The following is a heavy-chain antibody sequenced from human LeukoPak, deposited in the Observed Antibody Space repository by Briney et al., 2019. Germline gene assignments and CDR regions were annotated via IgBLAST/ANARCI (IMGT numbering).Heavy chain of an antibody. V-gene: IGHV3-53*01. Sequence: QAGGSLRLSCAASGFPVSSNYRRWVPQARGRGGEWGSVIYSGSSKYYADSVKGRFTISRDNSKNTLYLQMNSLRAEDTAVYYCARDSQEGYFDYWGQGTLVTVSS. CDR1: GFPVSSNY. CDR2: IYSGSSK. CDR3: ARDSQEGYFDY. J-gene: IGHJ4*02.